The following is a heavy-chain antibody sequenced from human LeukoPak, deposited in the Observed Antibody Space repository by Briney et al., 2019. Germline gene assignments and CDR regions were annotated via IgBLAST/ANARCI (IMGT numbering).Heavy chain of an antibody. Sequence: GASVKVSCKASGYTFTSYDINWVRQATGQGLEWMGWMNPNSGNTGYAQKFQGRVTMTRNTSISTAYMELSRLRSDDTAVYYCATGMTTVTPRGYYMDVWGKGTTVTVSS. V-gene: IGHV1-8*01. J-gene: IGHJ6*03. D-gene: IGHD4-17*01. CDR1: GYTFTSYD. CDR3: ATGMTTVTPRGYYMDV. CDR2: MNPNSGNT.